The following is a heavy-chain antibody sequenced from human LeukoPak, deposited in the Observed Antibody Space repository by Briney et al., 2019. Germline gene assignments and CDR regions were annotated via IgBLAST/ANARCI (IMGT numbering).Heavy chain of an antibody. CDR1: GGSFRGNY. CDR3: SSGPPRRRIGYSYYYGMDV. D-gene: IGHD3-22*01. CDR2: INHSGST. V-gene: IGHV4-34*01. J-gene: IGHJ6*02. Sequence: SETLPLTWPVLGGSFRGNYWSWIRHPPGKGLEGMGEINHSGSTNYNPSLKSRVTISVDTSKNQFSLKLSSVTAADTAVYYCSSGPPRRRIGYSYYYGMDVWGQGTTVTVSS.